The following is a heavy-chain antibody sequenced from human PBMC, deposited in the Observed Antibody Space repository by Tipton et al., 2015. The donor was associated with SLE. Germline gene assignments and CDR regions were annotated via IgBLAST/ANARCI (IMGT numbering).Heavy chain of an antibody. V-gene: IGHV3-23*01. CDR2: ISGSGGST. D-gene: IGHD5-12*01. J-gene: IGHJ4*02. CDR3: AKESSWYGYNPLDY. CDR1: GGSISSHY. Sequence: LSLTCTVSGGSISSHYWSWVRQAPGKGLEWVSAISGSGGSTYYADSVKGRFTISRDNSKNTLYLQMNSLRAEDTAVYYCAKESSWYGYNPLDYWGQGTLVTVSS.